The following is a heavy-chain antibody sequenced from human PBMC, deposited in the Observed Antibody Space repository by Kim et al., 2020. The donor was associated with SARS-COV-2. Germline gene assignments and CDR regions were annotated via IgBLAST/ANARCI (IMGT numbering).Heavy chain of an antibody. CDR3: ARLWGDYYYYGMDV. D-gene: IGHD3-16*01. V-gene: IGHV4-61*09. CDR1: GGSISSYSYY. Sequence: SETLSLTCTVSGGSISSYSYYWIWIPQPAGKEREWIVHNYGSGNTNYNPSRKSRVTISVDTNKNQFSLKLSSVTAADTVVYYCARLWGDYYYYGMDVWGQGTTVTVSS. J-gene: IGHJ6*02. CDR2: NYGSGNT.